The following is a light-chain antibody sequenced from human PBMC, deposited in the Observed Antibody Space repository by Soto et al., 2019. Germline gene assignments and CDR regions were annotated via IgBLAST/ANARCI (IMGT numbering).Light chain of an antibody. CDR3: HHYSRSPIFT. Sequence: EVVLTQSPGTLSLSPGESATLSCRASQSVANNYLAWYQQRPGQAPRLLIYAASSRAAGIPDRFSGSGSGTDFTLTISRLEPEDFGVFYCHHYSRSPIFTFGPGTTVD. CDR2: AAS. V-gene: IGKV3-20*01. CDR1: QSVANNY. J-gene: IGKJ3*01.